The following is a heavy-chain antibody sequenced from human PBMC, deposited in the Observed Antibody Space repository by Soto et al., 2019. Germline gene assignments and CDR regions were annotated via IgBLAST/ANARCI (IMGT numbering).Heavy chain of an antibody. J-gene: IGHJ6*03. CDR2: IYYSGST. CDR1: GGSISSYY. V-gene: IGHV4-59*01. D-gene: IGHD2-2*01. Sequence: QVQLQESGPGLVKPSETLSLTCTVSGGSISSYYWSWIRQPPGKGLECIGYIYYSGSTNYNPSLKSRVTISVDTSKNQFSLKLSSVTAADTAVYYCARGNGPTFVVVPAAKSGYYYYMDVWGKGSTVTVSS. CDR3: ARGNGPTFVVVPAAKSGYYYYMDV.